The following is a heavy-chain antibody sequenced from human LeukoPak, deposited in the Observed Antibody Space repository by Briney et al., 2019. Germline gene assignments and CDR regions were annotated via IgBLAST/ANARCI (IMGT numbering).Heavy chain of an antibody. Sequence: ASVKVSCKASGGTFSSYAISWVRQAPGQGLEWMGGIIPIFGTANYAQKFQGRVTITADESTSTAYMELSSLRSEDTAVYYCATDLPGTYYYYGMDVWGQGTTVTVSS. CDR1: GGTFSSYA. CDR3: ATDLPGTYYYYGMDV. D-gene: IGHD1/OR15-1a*01. V-gene: IGHV1-69*13. CDR2: IIPIFGTA. J-gene: IGHJ6*02.